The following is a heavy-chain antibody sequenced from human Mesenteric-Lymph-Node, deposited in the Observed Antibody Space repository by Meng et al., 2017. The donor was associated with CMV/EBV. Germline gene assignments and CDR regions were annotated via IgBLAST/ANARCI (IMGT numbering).Heavy chain of an antibody. CDR2: ISDSSAYI. Sequence: GESLKISCTASGFTFGDYAMNWVRQAPGKGLEWVSFISDSSAYIYYPDSVKGRFTISRDNAKNSLYLQINSLRAEDTAVYYCARDPDRDHYGSGRCFDYWGQGTLVTVSS. CDR3: ARDPDRDHYGSGRCFDY. D-gene: IGHD3-10*01. V-gene: IGHV3-21*01. CDR1: GFTFGDYA. J-gene: IGHJ4*02.